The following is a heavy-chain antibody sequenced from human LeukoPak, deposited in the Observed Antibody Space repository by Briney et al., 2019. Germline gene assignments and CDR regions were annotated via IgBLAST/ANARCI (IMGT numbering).Heavy chain of an antibody. CDR1: GFTFSNAW. Sequence: RAGGSLRLSCAASGFTFSNAWMSWVRQAPGKGLEWVGRIKSKTDGGTTDYAAPVKGRFTISRDDSKNTLYLQMNSLKAEDTAVYYCATGPKPNYFDYWGQGTLVTVSS. CDR3: ATGPKPNYFDY. CDR2: IKSKTDGGTT. D-gene: IGHD1-14*01. J-gene: IGHJ4*02. V-gene: IGHV3-15*01.